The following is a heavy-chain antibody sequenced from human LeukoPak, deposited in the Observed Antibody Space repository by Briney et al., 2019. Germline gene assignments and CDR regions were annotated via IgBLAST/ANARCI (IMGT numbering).Heavy chain of an antibody. D-gene: IGHD3-10*01. V-gene: IGHV4-34*01. CDR3: ARGDAVLWY. CDR2: INHRGST. J-gene: IGHJ4*02. CDR1: GFTFSSYS. Sequence: GSLRLSCAASGFTFSSYSMNWVRQPPGKGLEWIGEINHRGSTNNNPSLKSRVNISVDTSKNQFSLKLSSVTAADTAVYYCARGDAVLWYWGQGTLVTVSS.